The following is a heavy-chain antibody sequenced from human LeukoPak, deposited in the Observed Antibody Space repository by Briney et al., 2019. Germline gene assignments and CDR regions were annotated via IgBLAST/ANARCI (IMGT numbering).Heavy chain of an antibody. V-gene: IGHV4-59*08. CDR3: ASFYCSGGSCYQYYYCYYMDV. D-gene: IGHD2-15*01. CDR1: GESISGFY. J-gene: IGHJ6*03. Sequence: ASETLSLTCTVSGESISGFYWTWIRQPPGKGLEWIGYIYYSGSTNYNPSLKSRVTISVDTSKNQFSLKLSSVTAADTAVYYCASFYCSGGSCYQYYYCYYMDVWGKGTTFIISS. CDR2: IYYSGST.